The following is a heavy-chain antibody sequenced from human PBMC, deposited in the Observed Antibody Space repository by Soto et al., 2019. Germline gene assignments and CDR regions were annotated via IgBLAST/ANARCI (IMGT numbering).Heavy chain of an antibody. CDR1: GDSLSSNTAA. V-gene: IGHV6-1*01. Sequence: PSQTVSLTCAISGDSLSSNTAAWSWIRQSPSRGLEWLGRTYYRSKWYIDYATSLKSRMTINPDTSKNQFSLQLLSVTPEDTAVYYCARGSYTNTWYWGQGTVVTRSS. J-gene: IGHJ4*02. D-gene: IGHD2-2*02. CDR3: ARGSYTNTWY. CDR2: TYYRSKWYI.